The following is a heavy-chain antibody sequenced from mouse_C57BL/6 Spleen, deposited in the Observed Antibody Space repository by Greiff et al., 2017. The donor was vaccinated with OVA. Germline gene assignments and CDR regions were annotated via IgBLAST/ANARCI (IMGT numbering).Heavy chain of an antibody. Sequence: EVQLQQSGPELVKPGASVKISCKASGYTFTDYYMNWVKQSHGKSLEWIGDINPNNGGTSYNQKFKGKATLTVDKSSSTAYMERRSLTSEDSAVYYGARPCNYVFAYGGQGTLVTVSA. CDR1: GYTFTDYY. CDR2: INPNNGGT. CDR3: ARPCNYVFAY. D-gene: IGHD2-1*01. J-gene: IGHJ3*01. V-gene: IGHV1-26*01.